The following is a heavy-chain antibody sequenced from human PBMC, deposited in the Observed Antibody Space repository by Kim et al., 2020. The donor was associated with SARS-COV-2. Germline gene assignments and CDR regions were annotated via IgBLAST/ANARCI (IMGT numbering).Heavy chain of an antibody. D-gene: IGHD1-1*01. Sequence: YYNPSLQSRVTISEDTSKNQFSLNLRSVTATDTAVYYCARRGGIVNNYNYWGQGTLVTVSS. CDR3: ARRGGIVNNYNY. V-gene: IGHV4-39*01. J-gene: IGHJ4*02.